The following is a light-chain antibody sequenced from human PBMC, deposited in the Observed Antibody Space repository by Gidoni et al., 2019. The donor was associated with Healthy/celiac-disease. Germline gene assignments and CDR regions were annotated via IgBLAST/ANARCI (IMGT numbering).Light chain of an antibody. Sequence: IVLTQSPGTLSLSPAERATLSCRASQSVSSSYLAWYQQKPGQAPRLLIYGASSRATGIPDRFSGSGSGTDFTLTISRLEPEDCAVYYCQQYGSSHTWTFGQGTKGEIK. J-gene: IGKJ1*01. CDR1: QSVSSSY. V-gene: IGKV3-20*01. CDR2: GAS. CDR3: QQYGSSHTWT.